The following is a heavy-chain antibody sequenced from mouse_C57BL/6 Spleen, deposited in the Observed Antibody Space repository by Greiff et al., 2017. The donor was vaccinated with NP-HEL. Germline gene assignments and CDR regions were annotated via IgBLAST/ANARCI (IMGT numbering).Heavy chain of an antibody. V-gene: IGHV3-6*01. CDR3: EREDGSSYEVYFDY. CDR2: IRYDGSN. Sequence: EVQLQQSGPGLVKPSQSLSLTCSVTGYSITSGYYWNWIRQFPGNKLEWMGYIRYDGSNNYNQSLKNRISITRDTSKNQFFLKLNSVTTEETATYYWEREDGSSYEVYFDYWGQGTTLTVSS. D-gene: IGHD1-1*01. CDR1: GYSITSGYY. J-gene: IGHJ2*01.